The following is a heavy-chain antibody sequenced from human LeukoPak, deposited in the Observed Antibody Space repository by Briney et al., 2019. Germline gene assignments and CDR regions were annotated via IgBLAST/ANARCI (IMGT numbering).Heavy chain of an antibody. CDR3: ARDTSVLRYFDWLAATGAFDI. CDR1: RFTFNLYD. CDR2: ISYDGSNK. Sequence: GGSLRLSCAASRFTFNLYDMHWVRQAPGKGLEWVAVISYDGSNKYYADSVKGRFTISRDNSKNTLYLQMNNLRAEDTAVYYCARDTSVLRYFDWLAATGAFDIWGQGTMVTVSS. V-gene: IGHV3-30*19. J-gene: IGHJ3*02. D-gene: IGHD3-9*01.